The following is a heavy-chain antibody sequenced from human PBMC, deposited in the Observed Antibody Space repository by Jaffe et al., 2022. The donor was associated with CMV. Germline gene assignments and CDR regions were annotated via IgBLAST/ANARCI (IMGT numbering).Heavy chain of an antibody. V-gene: IGHV3-30*18. Sequence: QVQLVESGGGVVQPGRSLRLSCAASGFTFSSYGMHWVRQAPGKGLEWVAVISYDGSNKYYADSVKGRFTISRDNSKNTLYLQMNSLRAEDTAVYYCAKDGYDGYYYDSSGYNDAFDIWGQGTMVTVSS. J-gene: IGHJ3*02. CDR1: GFTFSSYG. CDR2: ISYDGSNK. D-gene: IGHD3-22*01. CDR3: AKDGYDGYYYDSSGYNDAFDI.